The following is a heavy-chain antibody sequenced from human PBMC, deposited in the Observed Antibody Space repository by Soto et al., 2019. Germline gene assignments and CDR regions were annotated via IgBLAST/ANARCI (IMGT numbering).Heavy chain of an antibody. D-gene: IGHD2-21*02. CDR3: ARGWYCGGYYYEWYFDL. CDR1: GFTFSSYG. Sequence: QVQLVESGGGVVQPGRSLRLSCAASGFTFSSYGMHWVRQAPGKGLEWVAVIWYDGSNKYYVDSVKGRFTISRDNSKNTLYLQMNSLRAEDTDVYYCARGWYCGGYYYEWYFDLWGRGTLVTVSS. V-gene: IGHV3-33*01. J-gene: IGHJ2*01. CDR2: IWYDGSNK.